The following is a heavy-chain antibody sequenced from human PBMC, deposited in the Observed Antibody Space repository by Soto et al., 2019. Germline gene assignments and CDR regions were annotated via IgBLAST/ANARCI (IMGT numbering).Heavy chain of an antibody. CDR1: GDSISTVDYF. J-gene: IGHJ5*01. Sequence: SETLSLTCSVSGDSISTVDYFWAWVSQPPGQALEYIGYIYKSATTYYNPSFESRVAISLDTSKSQFSLNVTSLTAADTAVYFCARGRYCLTGRCFPNWFDSWGQGTLVTVSS. D-gene: IGHD2-15*01. V-gene: IGHV4-30-4*01. CDR2: IYKSATT. CDR3: ARGRYCLTGRCFPNWFDS.